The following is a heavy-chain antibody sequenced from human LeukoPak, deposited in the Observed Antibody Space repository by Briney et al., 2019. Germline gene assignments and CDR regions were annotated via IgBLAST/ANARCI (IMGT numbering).Heavy chain of an antibody. V-gene: IGHV3-21*01. CDR3: AGDRGDGYNYDY. Sequence: GGSLRLSCAASGFTFSSYSMNWVRQAPGKGLEWVSSISSSSSYIYYADSVKGRFTISRDNAKNSLYLQMNSLRAEDTAVYYCAGDRGDGYNYDYWGQGTLVTVSS. CDR1: GFTFSSYS. J-gene: IGHJ4*02. CDR2: ISSSSSYI. D-gene: IGHD5-24*01.